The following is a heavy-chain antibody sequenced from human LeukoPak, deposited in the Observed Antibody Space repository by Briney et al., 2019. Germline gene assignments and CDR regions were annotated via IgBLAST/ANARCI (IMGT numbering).Heavy chain of an antibody. D-gene: IGHD3-16*01. J-gene: IGHJ6*03. V-gene: IGHV4-34*01. CDR3: ARVGQDMDV. CDR1: GGSFSGYY. CDR2: INHSGST. Sequence: SETLSLTCAVYGGSFSGYYWSWIRQPPGKGLEWIGEINHSGSTNYNPSLKSRVTISVDTSKNQFSLKLTSVTAADTAVYYCARVGQDMDVWGKGTTVTVSS.